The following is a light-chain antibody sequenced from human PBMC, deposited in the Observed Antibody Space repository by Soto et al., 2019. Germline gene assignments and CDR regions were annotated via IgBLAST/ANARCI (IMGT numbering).Light chain of an antibody. J-gene: IGKJ4*01. CDR3: QQYNSYPTT. Sequence: DIQMTQSPSSLSASVGDRVTITCRASQGISSRLAWYQQKPEKEPKSLIYAASSLQSGVPSRFSGSGSGTDFILTISSLQPEGFATYYCQQYNSYPTTFGGGTKVEIK. CDR2: AAS. V-gene: IGKV1D-16*01. CDR1: QGISSR.